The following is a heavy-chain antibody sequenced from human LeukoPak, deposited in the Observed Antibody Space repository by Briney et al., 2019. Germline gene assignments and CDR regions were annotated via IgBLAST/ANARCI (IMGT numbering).Heavy chain of an antibody. CDR2: ISGSGGRT. D-gene: IGHD6-19*01. V-gene: IGHV3-23*01. J-gene: IGHJ4*02. Sequence: GRSLRLSCAASGFTLSSYAMSWVRQAPGKGLEWVSAISGSGGRTYYGDSVKGRFTNSRDNSKSTVYLQMNSLRAEDTAVYYCARERYSSGWFDYWGQGTLVTVSS. CDR1: GFTLSSYA. CDR3: ARERYSSGWFDY.